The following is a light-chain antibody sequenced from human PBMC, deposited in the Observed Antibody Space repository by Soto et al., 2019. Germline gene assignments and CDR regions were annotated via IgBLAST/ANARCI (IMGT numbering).Light chain of an antibody. CDR3: QQSGTSPLT. V-gene: IGKV3-20*01. J-gene: IGKJ4*01. CDR1: SSVSSRD. CDR2: GAS. Sequence: TVLTQSPDTLSLSPGGRATLSCRASSSVSSRDLAWYQQKPGQGPRLLMYGASNRATGIPDRFGGSGSGTEFTLTISRLEPEDSAVYYCQQSGTSPLTFGGGTKVEIK.